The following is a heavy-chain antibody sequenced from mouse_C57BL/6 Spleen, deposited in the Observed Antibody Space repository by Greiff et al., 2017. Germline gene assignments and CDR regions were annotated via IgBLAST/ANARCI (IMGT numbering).Heavy chain of an antibody. Sequence: QVQLQQPGAELVRPGSSVKLSCKASGYTFTSYWMHWVKQRPIQGLEWIGNIDPSDSETHYNQKFKDKATLTVDKSSSTAYMQLSSLTSEDSAVYYCASDYYDYDGAWFAYWGQGTLVTVSA. CDR1: GYTFTSYW. V-gene: IGHV1-52*01. D-gene: IGHD2-4*01. CDR2: IDPSDSET. J-gene: IGHJ3*01. CDR3: ASDYYDYDGAWFAY.